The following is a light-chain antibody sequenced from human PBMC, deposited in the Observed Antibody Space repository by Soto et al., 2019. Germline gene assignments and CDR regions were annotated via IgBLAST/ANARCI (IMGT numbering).Light chain of an antibody. Sequence: QSALSQPASVSGSPGQSITISCAGTSNDIGDYNYVSWYQQHPGKAPKLLIYEVANRPSGVSNRFSGSKSGKTASLTISGLQAEDEADYYCSSYTSSPTKVFGTGTKLTVL. CDR3: SSYTSSPTKV. CDR1: SNDIGDYNY. V-gene: IGLV2-14*01. J-gene: IGLJ1*01. CDR2: EVA.